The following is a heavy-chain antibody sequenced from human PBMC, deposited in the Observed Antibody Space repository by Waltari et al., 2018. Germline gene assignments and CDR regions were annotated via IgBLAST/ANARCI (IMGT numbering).Heavy chain of an antibody. J-gene: IGHJ4*02. D-gene: IGHD3-3*01. CDR3: ARVFYGSGFYYYFDN. CDR1: GFTFSDYY. V-gene: IGHV3-11*04. Sequence: QVQLVESGGGLVKPGGSLRLSCAASGFTFSDYYISWTRQAPGKGLECVSYISSSGSTIYYADSVKGRFTISRDNAKNSLYLRMNSLRAEDTAVYYCARVFYGSGFYYYFDNWGQGTLVTVSS. CDR2: ISSSGSTI.